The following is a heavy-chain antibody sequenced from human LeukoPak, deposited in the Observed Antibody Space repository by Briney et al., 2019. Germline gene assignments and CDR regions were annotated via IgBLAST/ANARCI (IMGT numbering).Heavy chain of an antibody. V-gene: IGHV1-69*05. Sequence: DSSKASGGTFSSYANWRVPQAPRERLEWRVGKIPIFGTANYAHQLKDRVTITTDTSTSTPYLELRSLTADDTAVYYCAKQGTPGACGIWGKGTVVTVSS. CDR1: GGTFSSYA. D-gene: IGHD2-15*01. CDR3: AKQGTPGACGI. CDR2: KIPIFGTA. J-gene: IGHJ3*02.